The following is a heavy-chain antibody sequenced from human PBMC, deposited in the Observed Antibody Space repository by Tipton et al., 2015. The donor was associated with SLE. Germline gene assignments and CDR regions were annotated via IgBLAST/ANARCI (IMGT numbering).Heavy chain of an antibody. CDR2: IYYSRST. CDR1: GGSISSYY. J-gene: IGHJ3*02. Sequence: TLSLTCTVSGGSISSYYWSWIRHPPGKGLERIGNIYYSRSTNSNPSLKSRVTISVDTSKNQFSLKLSYVTAADTAVYYCARDPGDGYNYGAFDIGGQGTRVTVSS. CDR3: ARDPGDGYNYGAFDI. V-gene: IGHV4-59*01. D-gene: IGHD5-24*01.